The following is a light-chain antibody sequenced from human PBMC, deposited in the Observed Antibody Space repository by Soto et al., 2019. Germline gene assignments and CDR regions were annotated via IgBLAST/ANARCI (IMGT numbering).Light chain of an antibody. Sequence: QSALTQPAYVSGSPGQSITISCTGTSSDVGGYNFVSWYQQHPGKPPKLIIYAVNNRPSGVSDRFSASKSGNTASLTISGLQAEDEADYYCSSYTVSTTLVLFGGGTKLTGL. J-gene: IGLJ3*02. CDR2: AVN. CDR3: SSYTVSTTLVL. V-gene: IGLV2-14*01. CDR1: SSDVGGYNF.